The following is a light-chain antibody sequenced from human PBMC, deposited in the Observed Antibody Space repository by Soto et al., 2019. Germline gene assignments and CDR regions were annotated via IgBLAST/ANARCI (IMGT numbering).Light chain of an antibody. J-gene: IGKJ5*01. CDR2: GAS. Sequence: EIVMTQSPGTLSLSPGETVTLSCRASQSIDSNYLSWYQQKAGQAPRLLISGASTRATGIPARLSGSGSGTDFTLTISSLQAEDFAVYYCQQDYNLPFTFGQGTRLEIK. CDR3: QQDYNLPFT. V-gene: IGKV3D-7*01. CDR1: QSIDSNY.